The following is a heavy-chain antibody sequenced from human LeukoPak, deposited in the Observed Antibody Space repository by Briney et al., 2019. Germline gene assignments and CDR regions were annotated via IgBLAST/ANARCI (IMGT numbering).Heavy chain of an antibody. V-gene: IGHV1-18*01. D-gene: IGHD3-3*01. J-gene: IGHJ4*02. CDR3: ARDIGREYYDFWSGREGY. CDR2: ISAYNGNT. CDR1: GYTFTSYG. Sequence: ASVTVSCKASGYTFTSYGISWVRQAPGQGLEWMGWISAYNGNTNYAQKLQGRVTMTTDTSTSTAYMELRSLRSDDTAVYYCARDIGREYYDFWSGREGYWGQGTLVTVSS.